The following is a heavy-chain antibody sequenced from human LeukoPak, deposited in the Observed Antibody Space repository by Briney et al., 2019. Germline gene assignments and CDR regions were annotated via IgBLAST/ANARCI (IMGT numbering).Heavy chain of an antibody. D-gene: IGHD3-22*01. Sequence: PGGSLRLSCAASGFTFSSYSMNWVRQAPGKGLEWVSSISSSSSYIYYADSVKGRFTISRDNAKNSLYLQMNSLRAEDTAVYYCARASGYYPPFDYWGQGTLVTVSS. V-gene: IGHV3-21*01. CDR1: GFTFSSYS. CDR2: ISSSSSYI. CDR3: ARASGYYPPFDY. J-gene: IGHJ4*02.